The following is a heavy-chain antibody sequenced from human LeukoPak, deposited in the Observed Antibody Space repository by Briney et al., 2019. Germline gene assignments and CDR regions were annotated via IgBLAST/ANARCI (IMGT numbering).Heavy chain of an antibody. CDR2: IYSGGST. D-gene: IGHD3-10*01. CDR3: ARVLPSGADAFDN. CDR1: GFTVSSNY. V-gene: IGHV3-53*01. J-gene: IGHJ3*02. Sequence: GGSLRLSCAASGFTVSSNYMSWVRQAPGKGLEWVSVIYSGGSTYYADSVKGRFAISRDNSKNTLYLQMNSLRAEDTAVYYCARVLPSGADAFDNWGQGTMVTVSS.